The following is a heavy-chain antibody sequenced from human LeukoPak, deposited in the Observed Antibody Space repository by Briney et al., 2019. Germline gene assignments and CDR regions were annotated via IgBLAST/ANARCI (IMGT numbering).Heavy chain of an antibody. CDR1: GFTFSSYW. J-gene: IGHJ3*02. CDR2: INNDGSST. Sequence: GGSLRLSCAASGFTFSSYWMHWVRQAPRKGPVWVSRINNDGSSTTYADSVKGRFTISRDNSKNTLYLQVDSLTAEDTAVYYCARVNYGGAFDIWGQGTMVTVSS. D-gene: IGHD4-17*01. CDR3: ARVNYGGAFDI. V-gene: IGHV3-74*01.